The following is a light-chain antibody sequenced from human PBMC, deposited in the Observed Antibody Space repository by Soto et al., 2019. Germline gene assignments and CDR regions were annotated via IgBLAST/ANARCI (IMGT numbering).Light chain of an antibody. J-gene: IGKJ4*01. CDR2: DVS. CDR1: QSISTY. V-gene: IGKV3-11*01. Sequence: EIVLTQSPATLSLSPGEIATLSCRASQSISTYLARYQQKPGQAPRLLIYDVSKRAAGVPARFSGSGSGTDFTLTISSLEPEDFAVYYCQQRSNWPPGLTFGGGTKVEI. CDR3: QQRSNWPPGLT.